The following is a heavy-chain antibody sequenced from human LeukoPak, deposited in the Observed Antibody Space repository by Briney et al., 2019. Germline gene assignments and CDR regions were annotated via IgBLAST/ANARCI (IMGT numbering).Heavy chain of an antibody. CDR2: IYYSGST. D-gene: IGHD5-18*01. CDR3: ARDGYSYISP. J-gene: IGHJ5*02. CDR1: GGSISSYY. V-gene: IGHV4-59*01. Sequence: MPSETLSLTCTVSGGSISSYYWSWIRQPPGKGLEWIGYIYYSGSTNYNPSLKSRVTISVDTSKNQFSLKLSSVTAADTAVYYCARDGYSYISPWGQGTLVTVSS.